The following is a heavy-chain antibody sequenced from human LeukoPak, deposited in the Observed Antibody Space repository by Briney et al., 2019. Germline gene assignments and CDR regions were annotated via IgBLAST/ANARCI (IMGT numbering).Heavy chain of an antibody. CDR1: GFTFSSYS. CDR2: ISSSSSTI. D-gene: IGHD5-18*01. Sequence: GGSLRLSCAASGFTFSSYSMNWVRQAPGKGLEWVSYISSSSSTIYYADSVKGRFIISRDNAKNSLYLQMNSLRAEDTAVYYCARAPGYSYGLLDYWGQGTLVTVSS. V-gene: IGHV3-48*01. CDR3: ARAPGYSYGLLDY. J-gene: IGHJ4*02.